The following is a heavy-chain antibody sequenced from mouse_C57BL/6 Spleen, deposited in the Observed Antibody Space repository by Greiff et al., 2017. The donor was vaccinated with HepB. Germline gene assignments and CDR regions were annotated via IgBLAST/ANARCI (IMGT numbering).Heavy chain of an antibody. CDR2: ISSGSSTI. CDR1: GFTFSDYG. D-gene: IGHD1-1*01. V-gene: IGHV5-17*01. Sequence: VQLQQSGGGLVKPGGSLKLSCAASGFTFSDYGMHWVRQAPEKGLEWVAYISSGSSTIYYADTVKGRFTISRDNAKNTLFLQMTSLRSEDTAMYYCAREVTTVFDYWGQGTTLTVSS. CDR3: AREVTTVFDY. J-gene: IGHJ2*01.